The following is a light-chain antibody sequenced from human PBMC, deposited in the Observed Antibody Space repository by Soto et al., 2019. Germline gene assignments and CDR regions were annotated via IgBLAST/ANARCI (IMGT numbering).Light chain of an antibody. CDR3: QNYNSFSRYT. CDR1: QSINTW. V-gene: IGKV1-5*01. Sequence: DIQMTQSPSTLSASVGARVTITCRASQSINTWLAWYQQKPGKAPKLLIYDASCLESGVPSRFSGGGSATEFTLTIDRLQPDDFATYYCQNYNSFSRYTFGQGTKLEIK. CDR2: DAS. J-gene: IGKJ2*01.